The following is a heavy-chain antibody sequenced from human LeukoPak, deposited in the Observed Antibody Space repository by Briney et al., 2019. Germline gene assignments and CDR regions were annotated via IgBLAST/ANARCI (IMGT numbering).Heavy chain of an antibody. Sequence: PSETLSLTCTVSGGSISSYYWSWIRQPPGKGLEWIGYIYYSGSTNYNPSLKSRVTISVDTSKNQFSLKLSSVTAADTAVYYCARVPIAVAGRNYYYGMDVWGQGTTVTVSS. D-gene: IGHD6-19*01. CDR1: GGSISSYY. V-gene: IGHV4-59*01. J-gene: IGHJ6*02. CDR2: IYYSGST. CDR3: ARVPIAVAGRNYYYGMDV.